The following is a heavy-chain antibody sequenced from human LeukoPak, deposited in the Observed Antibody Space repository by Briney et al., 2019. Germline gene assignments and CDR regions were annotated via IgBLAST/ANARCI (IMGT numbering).Heavy chain of an antibody. J-gene: IGHJ4*02. CDR2: IYYSGST. V-gene: IGHV4-39*01. Sequence: SETLSLTCTVCGGSISSSSYYWGWIRQPPGKGLEWIGSIYYSGSTYYNPSLKSRVTISVDTSKNQFSLKLNSVTAADTAVYYCARLNELRFLERLLPTPVTFDYGGQGTLVTVSP. D-gene: IGHD3-3*01. CDR3: ARLNELRFLERLLPTPVTFDY. CDR1: GGSISSSSYY.